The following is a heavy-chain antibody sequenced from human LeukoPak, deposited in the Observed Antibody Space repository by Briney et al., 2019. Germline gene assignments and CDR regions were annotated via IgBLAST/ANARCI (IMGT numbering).Heavy chain of an antibody. CDR3: AKDLLGIGDAFEI. D-gene: IGHD7-27*01. CDR1: GFTFSSYA. V-gene: IGHV3-23*01. CDR2: ISGSGGST. Sequence: NPGGSLRLSCAASGFTFSSYAMSWVRQAPGKGLEWVSAISGSGGSTYYADSVKGRFTISRDNSKNTLYLQMNSLRAEDTAVYYCAKDLLGIGDAFEIWGQGTMVTVSA. J-gene: IGHJ3*02.